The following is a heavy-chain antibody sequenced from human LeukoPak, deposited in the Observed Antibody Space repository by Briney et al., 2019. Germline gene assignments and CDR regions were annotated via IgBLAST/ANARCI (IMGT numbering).Heavy chain of an antibody. Sequence: GESLRLSCAASGFAFSPYSMNWVRQAPGKGLEWVSSISPSNTYIYYADSVKGRFTVSRDNAKNSPYLQMSSLRAEDTAVYYCARGCGGNCYLNDYWGQGTLVTVSS. J-gene: IGHJ4*02. CDR2: ISPSNTYI. CDR1: GFAFSPYS. V-gene: IGHV3-21*01. D-gene: IGHD2-15*01. CDR3: ARGCGGNCYLNDY.